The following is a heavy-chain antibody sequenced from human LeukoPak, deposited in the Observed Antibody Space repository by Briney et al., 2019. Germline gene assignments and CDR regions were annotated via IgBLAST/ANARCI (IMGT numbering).Heavy chain of an antibody. CDR1: GGSFSGYY. Sequence: ETLSLTCAVYGGSFSGYYWSWIRQPPGKGLEWIGEINHSGSTNYNPSLKSRVTISVDRSKNQFSLKLSSVTAADTAVYYCARGLVGATQSDYWGQGTLVTVSS. CDR3: ARGLVGATQSDY. V-gene: IGHV4-34*01. D-gene: IGHD1-26*01. CDR2: INHSGST. J-gene: IGHJ4*02.